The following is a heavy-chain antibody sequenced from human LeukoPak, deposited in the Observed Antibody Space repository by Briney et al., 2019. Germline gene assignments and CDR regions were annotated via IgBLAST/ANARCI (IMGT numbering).Heavy chain of an antibody. CDR2: IYYSGST. J-gene: IGHJ6*02. CDR1: GGSISSGDYY. CDR3: ARDKDWANYYYYGMDV. D-gene: IGHD3/OR15-3a*01. V-gene: IGHV4-30-4*01. Sequence: PSETLSLTCTVSGGSISSGDYYWSWIRQPPGKGLEWIGYIYYSGSTYYNPSLKSRVTISVDTSKNQFSLKLSSVTAADTAVYYCARDKDWANYYYYGMDVWGQGTTVTVSS.